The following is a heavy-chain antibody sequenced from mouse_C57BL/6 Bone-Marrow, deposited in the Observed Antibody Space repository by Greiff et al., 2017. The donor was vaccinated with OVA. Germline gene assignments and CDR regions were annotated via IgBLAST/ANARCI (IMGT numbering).Heavy chain of an antibody. CDR3: ARSPYDYDYYYAMDY. CDR2: ISSGGSYT. CDR1: GFTFSSYG. V-gene: IGHV5-6*02. D-gene: IGHD2-4*01. J-gene: IGHJ4*01. Sequence: KLVESGGDLVKPGGSLKLSCAASGFTFSSYGMSWVRQTPDKRLEWVATISSGGSYTYYPDSVKGRFTISRDNAKNTLYLQMSSLKSEDTAMYYCARSPYDYDYYYAMDYWGQGTSVTVSS.